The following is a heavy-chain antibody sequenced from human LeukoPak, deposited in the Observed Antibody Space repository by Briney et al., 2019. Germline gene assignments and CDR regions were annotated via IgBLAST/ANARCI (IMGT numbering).Heavy chain of an antibody. Sequence: SETLSPTCTVSGGSISSYYWSWIRQPPGKGLEWIGYIYYSGSTNYNPSLKSRVTISVDTSKNQFSLKLSSVTAADTAVYYCARRGDGYNYREVPFDYGGRGTLVTVSS. CDR1: GGSISSYY. J-gene: IGHJ4*02. CDR2: IYYSGST. D-gene: IGHD5-24*01. V-gene: IGHV4-59*08. CDR3: ARRGDGYNYREVPFDY.